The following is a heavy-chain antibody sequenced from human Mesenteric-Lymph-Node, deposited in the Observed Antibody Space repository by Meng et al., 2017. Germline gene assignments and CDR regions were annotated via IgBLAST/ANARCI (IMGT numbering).Heavy chain of an antibody. CDR1: GFSLSSYW. D-gene: IGHD2/OR15-2a*01. J-gene: IGHJ4*02. CDR3: TRDLYGIDY. V-gene: IGHV3-74*01. Sequence: GESLKISCAASGFSLSSYWMHWVRQVPGKGLMLVAHINNDGSFTYYADSVKSRFTISRDNVKNSLHLQMNNLRAEDSAVYYCTRDLYGIDYWGQGTLVTVSS. CDR2: INNDGSFT.